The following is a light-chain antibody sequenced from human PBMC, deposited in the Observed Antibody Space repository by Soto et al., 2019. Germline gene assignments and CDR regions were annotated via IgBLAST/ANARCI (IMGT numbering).Light chain of an antibody. J-gene: IGLJ2*01. CDR1: SSDVGGYNY. CDR2: EVS. CDR3: SSYTTANTLV. Sequence: QSALTQPASVSGSPGQSITISCTGTSSDVGGYNYVSWYQQHPGKAPKLMIYEVSHRPSGVSDRFSGSKSANTASLTISGLQAEDEADYYCSSYTTANTLVFGGGTKLTVL. V-gene: IGLV2-14*01.